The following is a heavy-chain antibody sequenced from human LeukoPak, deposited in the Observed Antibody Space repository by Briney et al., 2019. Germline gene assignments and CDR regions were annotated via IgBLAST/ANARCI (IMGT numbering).Heavy chain of an antibody. CDR2: ISSSGSTI. D-gene: IGHD3-10*01. J-gene: IGHJ5*02. CDR3: AKDQGVVGSYDA. CDR1: GFTFSSYE. Sequence: PGGSLRLSCAASGFTFSSYEMNWVRQAPGKGLEWVSYISSSGSTIYYADSVKGRFATSRDNSKNTVYLQMNSLRVEDTAVYYCAKDQGVVGSYDAWGQGTLVTVSS. V-gene: IGHV3-48*03.